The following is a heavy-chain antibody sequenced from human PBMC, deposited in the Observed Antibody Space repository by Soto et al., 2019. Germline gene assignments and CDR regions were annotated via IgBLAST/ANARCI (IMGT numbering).Heavy chain of an antibody. Sequence: QVQLVESGGGVVQPGRSLRLSCAASGFTFSSYGMHWVRQAPGKGLEWVAVIWYDGSRKYYADSVKGRFTISRDDAKNTQAPEMDRLRAEAPAGYYCVRGRDWLFDYWGPGPLLTVSS. CDR1: GFTFSSYG. CDR2: IWYDGSRK. D-gene: IGHD3-9*01. V-gene: IGHV3-33*01. CDR3: VRGRDWLFDY. J-gene: IGHJ4*02.